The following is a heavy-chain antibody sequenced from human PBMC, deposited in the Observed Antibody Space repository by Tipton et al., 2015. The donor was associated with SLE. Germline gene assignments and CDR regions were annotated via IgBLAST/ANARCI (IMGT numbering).Heavy chain of an antibody. CDR2: IYYSGST. D-gene: IGHD3-16*01. CDR3: AGGGGYLDY. V-gene: IGHV4-39*07. Sequence: TLSLTCTVSGGSISSSSYYWGWIRQPPGKGLEWIGSIYYSGSTYYNPSLKSRVTISVDTSKNQFSLKLSSVTAADTAVYYCAGGGGYLDYWGQGTLVTVSS. CDR1: GGSISSSSYY. J-gene: IGHJ4*02.